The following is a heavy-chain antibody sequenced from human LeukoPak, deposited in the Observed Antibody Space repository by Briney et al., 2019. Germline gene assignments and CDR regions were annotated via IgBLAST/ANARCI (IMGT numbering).Heavy chain of an antibody. CDR1: GFTFSSYA. V-gene: IGHV3-23*01. D-gene: IGHD2-2*01. CDR2: ISISGGST. Sequence: GGSLRLSCAASGFTFSSYAMSWVRQAPGKGLEWVSTISISGGSTYYADSVKGRFTISRDNSKNTLYLQMNSLRAEDTAVYYCAKSGPTLSSTSCYFDYGGQGTLVTFSS. J-gene: IGHJ4*02. CDR3: AKSGPTLSSTSCYFDY.